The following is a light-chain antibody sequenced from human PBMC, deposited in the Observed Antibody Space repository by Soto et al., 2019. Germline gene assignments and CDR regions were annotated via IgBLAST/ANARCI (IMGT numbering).Light chain of an antibody. J-gene: IGKJ4*01. V-gene: IGKV1-5*01. CDR3: QQYNSYPIT. CDR2: AAS. CDR1: QSISSW. Sequence: DIQMTQSPSTLSASVGDRVTITCRASQSISSWLAWYQQKPEKARKPLIYAASSLQSGVPSGFSGSGSGTDFTLTISSLQPEDFATYYCQQYNSYPITFGGGTKVDIK.